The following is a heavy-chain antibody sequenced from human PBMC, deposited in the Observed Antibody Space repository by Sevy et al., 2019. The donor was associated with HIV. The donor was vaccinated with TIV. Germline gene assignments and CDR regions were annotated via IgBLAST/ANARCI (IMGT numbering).Heavy chain of an antibody. CDR3: ARGADYFDSSGANFEY. CDR1: GFSFSNYG. D-gene: IGHD3-22*01. CDR2: IWYDGSSK. V-gene: IGHV3-33*01. J-gene: IGHJ4*02. Sequence: GGSLRLSCAASGFSFSNYGMHWVRQAPGKGLEWVALIWYDGSSKYYADSVKGRLTISRDNSKNTLSLQMNSLRGEDTAVYYCARGADYFDSSGANFEYWGQGTLVTVSS.